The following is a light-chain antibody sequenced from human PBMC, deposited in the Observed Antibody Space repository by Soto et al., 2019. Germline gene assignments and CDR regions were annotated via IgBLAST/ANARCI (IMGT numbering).Light chain of an antibody. J-gene: IGKJ1*01. CDR2: GAS. Sequence: EIVLTQSPGTLSLSPGERATLSCRASQSVSSSYLAWYQQKPGQAPRLLIYGASSRATGIPDRFSGSGSGTDFTLTISRLEPEDFGVYYCQQYGDRPWTFGQGTKVDIK. CDR1: QSVSSSY. V-gene: IGKV3-20*01. CDR3: QQYGDRPWT.